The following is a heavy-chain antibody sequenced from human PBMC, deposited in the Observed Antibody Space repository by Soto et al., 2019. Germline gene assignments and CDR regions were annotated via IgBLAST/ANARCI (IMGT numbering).Heavy chain of an antibody. J-gene: IGHJ4*02. CDR3: ARQVASGSYPTYFDY. V-gene: IGHV4-39*01. D-gene: IGHD1-26*01. CDR1: GGSISSSSYY. CDR2: IYYSGST. Sequence: PSETLSLTCTVSGGSISSSSYYWGWIRQPPGKGLEWIGSIYYSGSTYYNPSLKSRVTISVDTSKNQFSLKLSSVTAADTAVYYCARQVASGSYPTYFDYWGQGTLVTVSS.